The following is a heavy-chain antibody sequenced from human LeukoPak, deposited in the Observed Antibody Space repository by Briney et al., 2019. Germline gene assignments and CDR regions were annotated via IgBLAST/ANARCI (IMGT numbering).Heavy chain of an antibody. CDR2: IIPIFGTA. V-gene: IGHV1-69*13. CDR1: GGTFSSYA. Sequence: SVNVSCKASGGTFSSYAISWVRQAPGQGLEWMGGIIPIFGTANYAQKFQGRVTITADESTSTAYMELSSLRSEDTAVYYCAREKVVVTATDYYYYGMDVWGQGTTVTVSS. CDR3: AREKVVVTATDYYYYGMDV. J-gene: IGHJ6*02. D-gene: IGHD2-21*02.